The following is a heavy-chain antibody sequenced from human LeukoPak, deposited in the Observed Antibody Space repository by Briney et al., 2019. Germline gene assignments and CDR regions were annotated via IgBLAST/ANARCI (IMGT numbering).Heavy chain of an antibody. Sequence: GGSLRLSCAASGFTFSEYYMSWIRQAPGKGLEWVSYISSSGSAIYYADSVKGRFTMSRDNAKNSLYLQMNSLRAEDTAVYYCARDYCSGGSCYSAGNWGQGTLVTVSS. D-gene: IGHD2-15*01. V-gene: IGHV3-11*01. CDR2: ISSSGSAI. CDR1: GFTFSEYY. J-gene: IGHJ4*02. CDR3: ARDYCSGGSCYSAGN.